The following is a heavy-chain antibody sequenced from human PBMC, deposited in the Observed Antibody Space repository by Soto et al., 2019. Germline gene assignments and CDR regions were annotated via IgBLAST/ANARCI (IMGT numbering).Heavy chain of an antibody. V-gene: IGHV3-23*01. J-gene: IGHJ4*02. CDR3: AKITELLRYYFDY. CDR1: GFTFSSYA. Sequence: EVQLLESGGGLVQPGGSLRLSCAASGFTFSSYAMSWVRQAPGKGLAWVSAISGSGGSTYYADSVKGRFTISRDNSKNTLYLQMNSLRAEDTAVYYCAKITELLRYYFDYWGQGTLVTVSS. D-gene: IGHD3-10*01. CDR2: ISGSGGST.